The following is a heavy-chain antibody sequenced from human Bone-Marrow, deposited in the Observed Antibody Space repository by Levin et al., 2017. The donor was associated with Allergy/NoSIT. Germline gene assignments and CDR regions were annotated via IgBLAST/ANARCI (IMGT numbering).Heavy chain of an antibody. CDR3: ARQAISHFDS. CDR1: GFAFSTSW. Sequence: VASVKVSCQCSGFAFSTSWIAWVRQIPGKGLEWVGIIYPEDSDTRYSPSFQGHVTMSADRSISTAFLEWSGLEASDTAVYYCARQAISHFDSWGQGTLVTVSS. V-gene: IGHV5-51*01. J-gene: IGHJ4*02. CDR2: IYPEDSDT.